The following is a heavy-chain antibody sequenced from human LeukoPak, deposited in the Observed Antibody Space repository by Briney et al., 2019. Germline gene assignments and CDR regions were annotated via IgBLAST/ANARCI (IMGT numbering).Heavy chain of an antibody. D-gene: IGHD6-19*01. CDR1: GGSISSCTYS. CDR2: FSCSGST. Sequence: SETLSLTCSVSGGSISSCTYSWGWIRQPPGKGLEWIGSFSCSGSTYYNPSLKSRVTISVDTSKNQFSLKLSSVTAADTAVYYCARGGSGWNYYYYYMDVWGKGTTVTISS. V-gene: IGHV4-39*07. CDR3: ARGGSGWNYYYYYMDV. J-gene: IGHJ6*03.